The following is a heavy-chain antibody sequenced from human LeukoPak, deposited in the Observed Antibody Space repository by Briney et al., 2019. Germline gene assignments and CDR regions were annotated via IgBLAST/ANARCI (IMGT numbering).Heavy chain of an antibody. V-gene: IGHV3-64*01. CDR3: ARGRGPFGGSYADY. J-gene: IGHJ4*02. D-gene: IGHD1-26*01. CDR1: GFTFSSYA. CDR2: ISSNGGST. Sequence: GGSLRLSCAASGFTFSSYAMHWVRQAPGKGLEYVSAISSNGGSTYYANSVKGRFTISRDNSKNTLYLQMGSLRAEDMAVYYCARGRGPFGGSYADYWGQGTLVTVSS.